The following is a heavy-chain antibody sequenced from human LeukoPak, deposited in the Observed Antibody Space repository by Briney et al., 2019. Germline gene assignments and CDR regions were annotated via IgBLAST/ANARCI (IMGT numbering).Heavy chain of an antibody. Sequence: GGSLRLSCAASGFTFSSSWMTWVRQAPGKGLDWVAHINEDGSDKSYVDSVPGRFSISIDNTKNSLYLQMSSLRAGDTAVYYCATWSNAWEFDYWGQGTLVSVSS. V-gene: IGHV3-7*05. D-gene: IGHD1-26*01. CDR1: GFTFSSSW. J-gene: IGHJ4*02. CDR3: ATWSNAWEFDY. CDR2: INEDGSDK.